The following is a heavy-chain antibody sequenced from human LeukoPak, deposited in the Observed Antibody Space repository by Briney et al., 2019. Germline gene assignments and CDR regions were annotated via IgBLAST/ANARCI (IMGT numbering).Heavy chain of an antibody. J-gene: IGHJ4*02. D-gene: IGHD6-19*01. Sequence: SETLSLTCTVSGGSISGHYWSWIRQPPGRGLEWIGCIFYSGSTNYNPSLKSRVTISVDTSKDQFSLNLSSVAAADTAVYYCARTRLSEYYFDYWGQGIPVTVS. CDR1: GGSISGHY. V-gene: IGHV4-59*11. CDR2: IFYSGST. CDR3: ARTRLSEYYFDY.